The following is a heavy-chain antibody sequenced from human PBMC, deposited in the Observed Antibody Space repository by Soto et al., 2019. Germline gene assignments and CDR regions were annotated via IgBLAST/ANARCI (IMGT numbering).Heavy chain of an antibody. Sequence: GGSLRLSCAASGFTFSSYAMSWVRQAPGKGLEWVSAISGSGGSTYYADSVKGRFTISRDNSKNTLYLQMNSLRAEDTAVYYCAKISRGFVLSPGRVAAAGVFDYWGQGTLVTVSS. CDR1: GFTFSSYA. CDR3: AKISRGFVLSPGRVAAAGVFDY. CDR2: ISGSGGST. V-gene: IGHV3-23*01. D-gene: IGHD6-13*01. J-gene: IGHJ4*02.